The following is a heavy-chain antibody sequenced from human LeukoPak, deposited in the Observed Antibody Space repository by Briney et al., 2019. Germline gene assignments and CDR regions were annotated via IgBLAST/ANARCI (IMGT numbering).Heavy chain of an antibody. D-gene: IGHD5-12*01. CDR3: WHSGYESGLDY. Sequence: PSGTLSLTCGVSGVSITSGNWWSWVRQPPGKGLEWIGEIYHSGSINYNPSLKSRVTISVDKSKNQFPLKLNSVTAADTAVYYCWHSGYESGLDYWGQGTLVTVSS. V-gene: IGHV4-4*02. J-gene: IGHJ4*02. CDR2: IYHSGSI. CDR1: GVSITSGNW.